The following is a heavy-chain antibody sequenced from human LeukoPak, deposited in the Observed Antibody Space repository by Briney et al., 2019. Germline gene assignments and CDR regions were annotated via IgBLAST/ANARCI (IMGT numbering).Heavy chain of an antibody. Sequence: GASLQISGEGSGSIFTSYWIGGVRPLPGKGLEWMGIIYPGDSDTRDSPSFQGQVTISADKSISTAYLQWSSLKASDTAMYYCARPLPNGSGPYWGQGTLVTVSS. CDR3: ARPLPNGSGPY. CDR2: IYPGDSDT. V-gene: IGHV5-51*01. D-gene: IGHD3-10*01. J-gene: IGHJ4*02. CDR1: GSIFTSYW.